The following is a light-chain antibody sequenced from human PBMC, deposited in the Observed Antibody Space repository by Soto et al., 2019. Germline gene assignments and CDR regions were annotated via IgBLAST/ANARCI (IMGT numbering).Light chain of an antibody. CDR2: GAS. CDR1: QSVSSSY. CDR3: QQYGSSPYT. V-gene: IGKV3-20*01. J-gene: IGKJ2*01. Sequence: EIVLTQSPGTLSLSPGERVTLSCRASQSVSSSYSAWYQQRPGQAPRLLIYGASSRATGIPDRCSGSGSGIDFTLTISRLEPEDFAVYYCQQYGSSPYTFGQGTKLEIK.